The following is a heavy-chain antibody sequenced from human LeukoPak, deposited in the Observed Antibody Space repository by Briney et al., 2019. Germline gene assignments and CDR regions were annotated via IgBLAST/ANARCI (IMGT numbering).Heavy chain of an antibody. J-gene: IGHJ4*02. CDR3: ARDRSSWNDVSGFIDY. CDR1: GYTFTSYG. V-gene: IGHV1-18*01. Sequence: ASVKVSCKASGYTFTSYGISWVRQAPGQGLEWRGWISAYNGNTNYAQKLQGRVTMTTDTSTSTAYMELRSLRSDDTAVYYCARDRSSWNDVSGFIDYWGQGTLVTVSS. CDR2: ISAYNGNT. D-gene: IGHD6-13*01.